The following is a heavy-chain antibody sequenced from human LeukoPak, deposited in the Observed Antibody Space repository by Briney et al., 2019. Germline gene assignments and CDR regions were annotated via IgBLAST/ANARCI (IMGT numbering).Heavy chain of an antibody. Sequence: GGSLRLSCAASGFHFKNYAMHWIRLAPGKGLEWVSSISWNSGNIDYADSVKGRFTLSRDNAKNSLHLQMNSLRAEDTALYYCAKSGTYSSSSGYIDSWGQRTLVTVS. CDR1: GFHFKNYA. J-gene: IGHJ4*02. CDR2: ISWNSGNI. CDR3: AKSGTYSSSSGYIDS. V-gene: IGHV3-9*01. D-gene: IGHD6-6*01.